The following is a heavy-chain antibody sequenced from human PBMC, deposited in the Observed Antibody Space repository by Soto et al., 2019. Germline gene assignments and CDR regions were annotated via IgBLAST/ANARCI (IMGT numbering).Heavy chain of an antibody. Sequence: EVQLVESGGDLVQPGESLRLSCAGSRFSLIRDAMSWVRQAPGKGLEWVSAISGSGRDTYYADSVQGRLIISRDTSKNMLYLQMNRLRVEDTAVYYCLRVRGNCLDVWGQGATVTVS. CDR3: LRVRGNCLDV. D-gene: IGHD1-26*01. J-gene: IGHJ6*01. V-gene: IGHV3-23*04. CDR1: RFSLIRDA. CDR2: ISGSGRDT.